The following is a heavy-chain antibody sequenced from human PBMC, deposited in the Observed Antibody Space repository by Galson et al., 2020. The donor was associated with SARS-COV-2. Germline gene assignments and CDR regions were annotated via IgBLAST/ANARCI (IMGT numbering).Heavy chain of an antibody. D-gene: IGHD1-26*01. CDR2: INSNGSST. Sequence: GGSLRLSCAASGFTFSTYWMHWVRQAPGKGLVWVSRINSNGSSTSYADSVKGRFTISRDNAKNTLYLQMNSLRAEDTALYYCTATRASWGQGTLVTVSS. V-gene: IGHV3-74*01. CDR3: TATRAS. CDR1: GFTFSTYW. J-gene: IGHJ5*02.